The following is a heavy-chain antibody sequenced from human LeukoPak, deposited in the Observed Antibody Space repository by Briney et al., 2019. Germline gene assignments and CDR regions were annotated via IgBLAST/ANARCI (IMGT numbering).Heavy chain of an antibody. Sequence: GRSLRLSCAASGFTFSSYGMHWVRQAPGKGLEWVAVISYDGSNKYYADPVKGRFTISRDNSKNTLYLQMNSLRAEDTAVYYCAKEAHLLRFLEWLLGSPDYWGQGTLVTVSS. CDR2: ISYDGSNK. CDR1: GFTFSSYG. J-gene: IGHJ4*02. CDR3: AKEAHLLRFLEWLLGSPDY. V-gene: IGHV3-30*18. D-gene: IGHD3-3*01.